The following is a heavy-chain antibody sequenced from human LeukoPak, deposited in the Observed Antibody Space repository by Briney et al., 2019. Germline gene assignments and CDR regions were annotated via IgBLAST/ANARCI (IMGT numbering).Heavy chain of an antibody. Sequence: GGSLRLSCAAYGFTFSSYDMHWVRQATGKGLEWVSAIGTAGDTYYPGSVKGRFTLSRENAKNSLYLQMNSLRAGDTAVYYCARGDFASDAFDIWGQGTMVTVSS. D-gene: IGHD3-3*01. J-gene: IGHJ3*02. CDR1: GFTFSSYD. V-gene: IGHV3-13*01. CDR2: IGTAGDT. CDR3: ARGDFASDAFDI.